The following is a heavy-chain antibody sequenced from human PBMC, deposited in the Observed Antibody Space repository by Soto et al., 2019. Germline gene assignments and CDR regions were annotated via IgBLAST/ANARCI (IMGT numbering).Heavy chain of an antibody. Sequence: SSETLSLTCSVSGGSIMSYYWSWIRQSPEKGLEWIGYFYHSGNSNYNPSLKSRVTISVDTSKNQLSLSLRSVTAADTAVYFCARISSVDPYGYVNGGLDVWGQGTTVTVSS. CDR1: GGSIMSYY. V-gene: IGHV4-59*01. J-gene: IGHJ6*02. CDR2: FYHSGNS. CDR3: ARISSVDPYGYVNGGLDV. D-gene: IGHD5-18*01.